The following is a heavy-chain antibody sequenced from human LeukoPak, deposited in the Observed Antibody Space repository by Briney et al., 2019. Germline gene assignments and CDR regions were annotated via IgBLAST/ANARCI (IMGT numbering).Heavy chain of an antibody. V-gene: IGHV4-34*01. CDR2: INHSGST. J-gene: IGHJ4*02. Sequence: KPSETLSLTCAVYGGSFSGYYWSWIRQPPGKGLEWIGEINHSGSTNYNPSLKSRVTISVVTSKNQFSLKLSSVTAADTAVYYCARGGLRYFDWLSSYYFDYWGQGTLVTVSS. CDR3: ARGGLRYFDWLSSYYFDY. CDR1: GGSFSGYY. D-gene: IGHD3-9*01.